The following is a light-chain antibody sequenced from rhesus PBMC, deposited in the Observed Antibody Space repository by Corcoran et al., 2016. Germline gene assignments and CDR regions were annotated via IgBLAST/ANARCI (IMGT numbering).Light chain of an antibody. CDR1: QSISSW. J-gene: IGKJ1*01. CDR2: KAS. V-gene: IGKV1-22*01. CDR3: PQYGSSPRT. Sequence: DIQMTQSPSSLSVSVGDTVTITCRASQSISSWLAWYQQKPGKAPKLLFYKASTLQSGVPSRFSGTGSRTDFTLTISSLQSEDFATYYCPQYGSSPRTFGQGTKVEIK.